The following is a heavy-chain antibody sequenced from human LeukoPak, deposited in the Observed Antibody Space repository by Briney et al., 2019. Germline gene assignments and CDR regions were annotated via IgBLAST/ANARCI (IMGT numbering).Heavy chain of an antibody. D-gene: IGHD4-17*01. V-gene: IGHV3-23*01. CDR1: GFTFTTYA. CDR3: AKDINTATIRAFDI. CDR2: ITGGGDRT. J-gene: IGHJ3*02. Sequence: SGGSLRLSCVASGFTFTTYAMNWVRQAPGKGLEWVSGITGGGDRTFYADSVKGRFTISRDNSTHTLYLQMNSLRAEDTAVYYCAKDINTATIRAFDIWGRGTMATVSS.